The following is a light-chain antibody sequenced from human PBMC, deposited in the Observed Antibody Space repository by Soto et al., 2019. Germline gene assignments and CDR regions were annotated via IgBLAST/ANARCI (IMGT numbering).Light chain of an antibody. CDR3: QQYAASPRT. J-gene: IGKJ1*01. CDR2: GAS. V-gene: IGKV3-20*01. Sequence: EVVLTQSPGTLSLSPRERATLSCRASQSVINNYLAWYQHKPGQAPRLLIYGASNRAPGIPDRFSGSGSGPDFTLTISRLEPEDFAVYYCQQYAASPRTFGQGTLVDVK. CDR1: QSVINNY.